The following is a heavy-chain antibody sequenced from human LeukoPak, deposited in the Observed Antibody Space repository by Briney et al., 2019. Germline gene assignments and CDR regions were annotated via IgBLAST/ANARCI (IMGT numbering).Heavy chain of an antibody. CDR3: AKSFGPVIAAAGTGAD. J-gene: IGHJ4*02. D-gene: IGHD6-13*01. CDR1: GFTFSSYW. V-gene: IGHV3-74*01. Sequence: GGSLRLSCAASGFTFSSYWMHWVRQAPGKGLVWVSRINSDGSSTSYADSVKGRFTISRDNSKNTLYLQMNSLRAEDTAVYYCAKSFGPVIAAAGTGADWGQGTLVTVSS. CDR2: INSDGSST.